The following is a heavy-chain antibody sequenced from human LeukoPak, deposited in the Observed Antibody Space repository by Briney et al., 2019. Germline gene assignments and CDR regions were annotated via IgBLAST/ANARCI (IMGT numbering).Heavy chain of an antibody. CDR2: INSDGSST. V-gene: IGHV3-74*01. D-gene: IGHD3-10*01. J-gene: IGHJ4*02. Sequence: GSLRLSCAASGFTFSSYWMHWVRQAPGKGLVWVSRINSDGSSTSYADSVKGRFTISRDNAKNTLYLQMNSLRAEDTAVYYCARDRRDYYGSGSLDYWGQGTLVTVSS. CDR1: GFTFSSYW. CDR3: ARDRRDYYGSGSLDY.